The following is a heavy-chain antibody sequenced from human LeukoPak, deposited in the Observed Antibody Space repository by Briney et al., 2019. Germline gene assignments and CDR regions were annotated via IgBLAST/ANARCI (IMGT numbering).Heavy chain of an antibody. CDR1: GYTFTAYY. J-gene: IGHJ5*02. V-gene: IGHV1-2*02. D-gene: IGHD2-8*01. CDR2: INPNSGGT. Sequence: ASVKVSCKASGYTFTAYYIHWVRQAPGQGLEWMGWINPNSGGTNYAQKFQGRVTMTRDTSISTAYMELSRLRSYDTAVYYCAREAVLMVYAPYLGWFDPWGQGTLVTVSS. CDR3: AREAVLMVYAPYLGWFDP.